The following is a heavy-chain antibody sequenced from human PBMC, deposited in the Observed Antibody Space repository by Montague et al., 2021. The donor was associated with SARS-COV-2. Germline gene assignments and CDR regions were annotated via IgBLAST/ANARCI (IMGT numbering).Heavy chain of an antibody. CDR3: AGSYCSGGSCGFDY. CDR2: IYYSGST. V-gene: IGHV4-59*01. D-gene: IGHD2-15*01. CDR1: GGSIKSYY. Sequence: SETLSLTCTVSGGSIKSYYWSWIRRPPGKGLEWIGYIYYSGSTNYNPSLKSRVTISVDTSKNQFSLKLSSVTAADTAVYYCAGSYCSGGSCGFDYWGQGTLVTVSS. J-gene: IGHJ4*02.